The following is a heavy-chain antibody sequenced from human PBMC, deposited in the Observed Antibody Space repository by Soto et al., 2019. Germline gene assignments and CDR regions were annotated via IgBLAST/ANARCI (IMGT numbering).Heavy chain of an antibody. Sequence: PSQTLSLTCAISGDSVSSNSAAWNWIRQSPSRGLEWLGRTYYRSKWYNDYAVSVKSRITINPDTSKNQFSLQLNSVTPEDTAVYYCARSVSGYSYGYRYYYYYGMDVWGQGTTVTVSS. CDR1: GDSVSSNSAA. V-gene: IGHV6-1*01. D-gene: IGHD5-18*01. J-gene: IGHJ6*02. CDR2: TYYRSKWYN. CDR3: ARSVSGYSYGYRYYYYYGMDV.